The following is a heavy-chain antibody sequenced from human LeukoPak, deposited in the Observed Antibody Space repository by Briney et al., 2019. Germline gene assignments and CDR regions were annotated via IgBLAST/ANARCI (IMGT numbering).Heavy chain of an antibody. Sequence: SETLSLTGTVSGGSISSSSYYWGWIRHPPGKGLEWIGSIYYSGSTYYNPSLKSRVTISVDTSKNQFSLKLSSVTAADTAVYYCARHLEKDIVPDWLDPWGQGTLVTVSS. J-gene: IGHJ5*02. CDR2: IYYSGST. D-gene: IGHD2-8*01. CDR3: ARHLEKDIVPDWLDP. V-gene: IGHV4-39*01. CDR1: GGSISSSSYY.